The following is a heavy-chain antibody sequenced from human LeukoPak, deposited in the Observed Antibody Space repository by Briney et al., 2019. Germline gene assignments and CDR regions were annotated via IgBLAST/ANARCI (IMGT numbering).Heavy chain of an antibody. CDR2: ISSSGNYI. CDR3: AKGGGYEAQYYYYYLDV. V-gene: IGHV3-21*01. J-gene: IGHJ6*03. CDR1: GFTFTYYS. D-gene: IGHD5-12*01. Sequence: GGSLRLSCAASGFTFTYYSMIWVRQAPGKGLEWVSSISSSGNYIYYADSVKGRFTISRDNSKNTLYLQMNSLRAEDTAVYYCAKGGGYEAQYYYYYLDVWGKGTTVTISS.